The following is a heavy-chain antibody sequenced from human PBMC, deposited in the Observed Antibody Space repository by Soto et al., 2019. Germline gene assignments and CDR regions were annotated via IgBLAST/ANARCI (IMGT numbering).Heavy chain of an antibody. D-gene: IGHD3-22*01. J-gene: IGHJ6*02. CDR2: IYYSGST. CDR3: ARHQSYYDSSGYYYPGIDYYGMDV. V-gene: IGHV4-39*01. CDR1: GGSISSSSYY. Sequence: SETLSLTCTVSGGSISSSSYYWGWIRQPPGKGLEWIGSIYYSGSTYYNPSLKSRVTISVDTSKNQFPLKLSSVTAADTAVYYCARHQSYYDSSGYYYPGIDYYGMDVWGQGTTVTVSS.